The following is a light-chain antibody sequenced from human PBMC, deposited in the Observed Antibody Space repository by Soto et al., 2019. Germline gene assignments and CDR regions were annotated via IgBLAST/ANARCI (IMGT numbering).Light chain of an antibody. J-gene: IGKJ4*01. CDR3: LQYNQDTLT. CDR2: KAS. V-gene: IGKV1-5*03. CDR1: QSISMW. Sequence: DIQMTQSPSTLSASVGDRVTITCRASQSISMWLAWYQQKPGKAPNLLIYKASSLEGGVPSRFSGSASATEFTLTISSLQPDDFATYFCLQYNQDTLTFGGGTKVDIK.